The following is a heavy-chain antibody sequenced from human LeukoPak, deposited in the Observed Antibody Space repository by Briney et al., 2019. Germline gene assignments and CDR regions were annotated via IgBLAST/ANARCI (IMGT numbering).Heavy chain of an antibody. CDR2: IYPGDSDT. D-gene: IGHD3-22*01. Sequence: GESLKISSKGSGYSFTSYWIGWVREMPGKGLEWMGIIYPGDSDTRYSPSFLCQVTISADKSISTAYLQLSSLKASDTAMYYCARRHYYDSSGYYYGGYYFDYWGQGTLVTVSS. CDR1: GYSFTSYW. CDR3: ARRHYYDSSGYYYGGYYFDY. V-gene: IGHV5-51*01. J-gene: IGHJ4*02.